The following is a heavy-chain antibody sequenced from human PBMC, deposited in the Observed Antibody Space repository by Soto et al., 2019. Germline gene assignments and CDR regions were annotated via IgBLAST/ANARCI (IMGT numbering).Heavy chain of an antibody. CDR3: ARSRYGYGFDY. CDR1: GGSISSYY. CDR2: ISYSGNT. V-gene: IGHV4-59*01. Sequence: PSETLSLTCTVSGGSISSYYWSWIRQPPGKGLEWIGYISYSGNTDSNPSLKSRVTISVDTSKNQFSLKLSSVTAADTAVFYCARSRYGYGFDYWGQGTLVTVSS. J-gene: IGHJ4*02. D-gene: IGHD5-18*01.